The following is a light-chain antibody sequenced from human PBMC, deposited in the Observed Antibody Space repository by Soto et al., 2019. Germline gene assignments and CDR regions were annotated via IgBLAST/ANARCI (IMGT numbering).Light chain of an antibody. CDR1: QDISNY. CDR2: AAS. CDR3: LQDYNYPRT. V-gene: IGKV1-6*01. Sequence: IQMTQSPSSLSASVGDRVTITCQASQDISNYLNWYQQKLGKAPKLLIYAASSLQSGVPSRFSGSGSGTDFTLTISSLQPEDFATYYCLQDYNYPRTFGQGTKVEIK. J-gene: IGKJ1*01.